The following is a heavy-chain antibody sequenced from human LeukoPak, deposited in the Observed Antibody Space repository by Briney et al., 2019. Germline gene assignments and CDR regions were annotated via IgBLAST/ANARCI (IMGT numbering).Heavy chain of an antibody. CDR2: ISSSSAYI. V-gene: IGHV3-21*01. Sequence: GGSLRLSCAASGFTFSSYSMSWVRQAPGKGLEWVSSISSSSAYIHYANSVKGRFTISRDDAKNSLYLQMNTLRAEDTAVYYCARGVEYFDWLSHAGYYFDYWGQGTLVTVSS. D-gene: IGHD3-9*01. CDR3: ARGVEYFDWLSHAGYYFDY. J-gene: IGHJ4*02. CDR1: GFTFSSYS.